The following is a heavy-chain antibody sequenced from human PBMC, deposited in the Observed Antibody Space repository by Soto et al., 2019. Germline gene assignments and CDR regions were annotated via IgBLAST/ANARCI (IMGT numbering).Heavy chain of an antibody. CDR1: GFTLGSYA. J-gene: IGHJ2*01. D-gene: IGHD3-10*01. CDR3: AGDARIGPDWCFDL. CDR2: ISYDGSGK. Sequence: QVQLVESGGGVVQPGRSLRLSCVASGFTLGSYAIHWVRQAPGKGLEWVAAISYDGSGKYYADSVKGRFTISRDNSKNTRYMQLTSLRVEDTAVYYCAGDARIGPDWCFDLWGRGTLVTVSS. V-gene: IGHV3-30-3*01.